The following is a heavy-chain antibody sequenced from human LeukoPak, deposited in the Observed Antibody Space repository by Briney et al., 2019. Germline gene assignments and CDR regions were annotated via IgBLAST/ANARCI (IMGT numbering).Heavy chain of an antibody. V-gene: IGHV3-21*01. CDR1: GFTFSRHS. D-gene: IGHD4-17*01. Sequence: GGSLRLSCAASGFTFSRHSMNWVRHAPGKGLGWVSSISSSSGYIYYADSVKGRFTISRDNAKNSLYLQMNSLRAEDTAVYYCAKTLTTASLDAFDIWGQGTMVTVSS. CDR2: ISSSSGYI. CDR3: AKTLTTASLDAFDI. J-gene: IGHJ3*02.